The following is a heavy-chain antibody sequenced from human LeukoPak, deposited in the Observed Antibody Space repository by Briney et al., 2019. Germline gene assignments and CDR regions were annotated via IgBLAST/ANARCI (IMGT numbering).Heavy chain of an antibody. CDR2: ISYDGSNK. Sequence: GGSLRLSCAASGFTFSSYAMHWVRQAPGKGLEWVAVISYDGSNKYYADSVKGRFTISRDNSKNTLYLQMNSLRAEDTAVYYCARDHHSSSSQLDYWGQGTLVTVSS. J-gene: IGHJ4*02. V-gene: IGHV3-30-3*01. D-gene: IGHD6-6*01. CDR3: ARDHHSSSSQLDY. CDR1: GFTFSSYA.